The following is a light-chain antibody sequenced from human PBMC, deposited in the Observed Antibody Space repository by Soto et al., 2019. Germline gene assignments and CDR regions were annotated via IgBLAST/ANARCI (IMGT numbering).Light chain of an antibody. CDR2: AAS. CDR1: QSLSINS. V-gene: IGKV3-15*01. Sequence: QSLGALSLSPGERASLSCRASQSLSINSLAWYQQKPGQSPRLLIYAASTRATGIPARFSGTGSGTEFTLTISSLQTEDFVVYYCQQYNKSPPWTFG. J-gene: IGKJ1*01. CDR3: QQYNKSPPWT.